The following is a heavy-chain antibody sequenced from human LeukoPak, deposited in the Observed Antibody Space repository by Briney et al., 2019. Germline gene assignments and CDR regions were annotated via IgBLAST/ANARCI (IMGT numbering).Heavy chain of an antibody. J-gene: IGHJ3*02. Sequence: SQTLSLTCTVSGGSISSGGYYWSWIRQPPGKGLEWIGYIYHSGSTYHNPSLKSRVTISVDTSKNQFSLKLSSVTAADTAVYYCARDLYYDILTGYFGVDAFDSWGQGTMVTVSS. V-gene: IGHV4-30-2*01. CDR2: IYHSGST. CDR1: GGSISSGGYY. D-gene: IGHD3-9*01. CDR3: ARDLYYDILTGYFGVDAFDS.